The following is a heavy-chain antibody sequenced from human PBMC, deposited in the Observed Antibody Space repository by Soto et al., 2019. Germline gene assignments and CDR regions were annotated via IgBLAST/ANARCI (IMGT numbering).Heavy chain of an antibody. CDR1: GGSISSGGYY. CDR2: ISNSGSA. Sequence: QVQLQESGPGLVKPSQTLSLTCTVSGGSISSGGYYWTWIRQHSEKGLEWIGYISNSGSAYDSPSLESRVSMSLDTSKNQFSLELTSVTAAYTAVYYCARVLRSGAYHSPFDPWGQGTLVTVSS. D-gene: IGHD6-19*01. V-gene: IGHV4-31*03. CDR3: ARVLRSGAYHSPFDP. J-gene: IGHJ5*02.